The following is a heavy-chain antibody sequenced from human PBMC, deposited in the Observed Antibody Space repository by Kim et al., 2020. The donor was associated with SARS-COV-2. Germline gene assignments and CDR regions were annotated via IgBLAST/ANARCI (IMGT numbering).Heavy chain of an antibody. Sequence: GGSLRLSCAASGFTFSSYGMHWVRQAPGKGLEWVAVISYDGSNKYYADSVKGRFTISRDNSKNTLYLQMNSLRAEDTAVYYCAKSPFRHYYGSGSYSYYWGQGTLVTVSS. D-gene: IGHD3-10*01. CDR1: GFTFSSYG. CDR2: ISYDGSNK. CDR3: AKSPFRHYYGSGSYSYY. J-gene: IGHJ4*02. V-gene: IGHV3-30*18.